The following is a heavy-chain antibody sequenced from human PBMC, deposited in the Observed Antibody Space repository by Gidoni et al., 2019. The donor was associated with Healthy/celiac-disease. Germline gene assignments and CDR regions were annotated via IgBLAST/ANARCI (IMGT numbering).Heavy chain of an antibody. CDR1: GGSISSGGYY. V-gene: IGHV4-31*03. J-gene: IGHJ4*02. CDR2: IYYSGST. D-gene: IGHD3-22*01. Sequence: QVQLQESGPGLVKPSQTLSLTCTVSGGSISSGGYYWSWISKHTGKGLKWIGYIYYSGSTYYNPSLKSRVTISVDTSKNQFSLKLSSVTAAYTAVYYCARADYYDSSGYPIWGQVTLVTVSS. CDR3: ARADYYDSSGYPI.